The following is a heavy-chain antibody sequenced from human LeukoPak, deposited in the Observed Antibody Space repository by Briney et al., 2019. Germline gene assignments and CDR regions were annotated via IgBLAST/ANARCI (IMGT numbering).Heavy chain of an antibody. CDR3: AGGYGSGSFSA. V-gene: IGHV3-11*01. D-gene: IGHD3-10*01. J-gene: IGHJ5*02. CDR1: GFTLNDYY. Sequence: PGGSLRLSCAASGFTLNDYYMSWIRQAPGKGLELIAYISYSGTSYADSVKGRFTISRDNAESSLHLQMNSLRVEDAALYYCAGGYGSGSFSAWGQGTLVTVSS. CDR2: ISYSGT.